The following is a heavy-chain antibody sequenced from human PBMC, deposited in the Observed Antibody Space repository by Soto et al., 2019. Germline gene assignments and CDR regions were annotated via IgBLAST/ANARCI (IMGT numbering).Heavy chain of an antibody. D-gene: IGHD3-3*01. CDR2: MNPNSGDT. CDR3: ARGRDYAFWSGLNWFDP. J-gene: IGHJ5*02. CDR1: GYTFTTYD. V-gene: IGHV1-8*01. Sequence: QVQLVQSGAEVQKPGASVKVSCKASGYTFTTYDINWVRQATGQGLERMGWMNPNSGDTGYAEKFQGRVTMTRNTAINTAYMELNSLTSEDTAVYFCARGRDYAFWSGLNWFDPWGQGTLVTVSS.